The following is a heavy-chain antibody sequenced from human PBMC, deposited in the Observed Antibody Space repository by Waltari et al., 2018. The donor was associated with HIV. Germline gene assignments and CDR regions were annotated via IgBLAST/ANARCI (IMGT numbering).Heavy chain of an antibody. V-gene: IGHV3-21*02. J-gene: IGHJ4*02. CDR3: ARGVIVRGTQHAAN. CDR2: ISSSSTYM. CDR1: GFNFSTNT. Sequence: EVQLVESGGGLVTPGGSLSPPCAASGFNFSTNTMNWVRQARGKGLELVSSISSSSTYMYYADSLKGRFTVSRDNAKNSLYLQMDNLRAEDTAVYYCARGVIVRGTQHAANWGQGTLVTVSS. D-gene: IGHD1-26*01.